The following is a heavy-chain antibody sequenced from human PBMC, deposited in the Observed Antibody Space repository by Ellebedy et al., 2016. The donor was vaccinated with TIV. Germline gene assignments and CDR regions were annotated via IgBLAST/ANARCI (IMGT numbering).Heavy chain of an antibody. J-gene: IGHJ6*04. CDR3: TRDNATALDV. D-gene: IGHD2-21*02. V-gene: IGHV3-72*01. CDR1: GFTFTAHY. CDR2: IRNKPRSYTS. Sequence: GESLKISCTASGFTFTAHYMDWVRQAPGKGLEWVARIRNKPRSYTSEHAASVKGRFAISRDDSKNSLYLEMNSLKTEDTAAYYCTRDNATALDVWGKGTTVTVSS.